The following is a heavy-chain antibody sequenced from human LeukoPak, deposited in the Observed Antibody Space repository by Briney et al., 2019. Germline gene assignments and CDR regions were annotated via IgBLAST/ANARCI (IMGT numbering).Heavy chain of an antibody. V-gene: IGHV3-23*01. CDR1: GFTFSRYA. Sequence: HSGGSLRLSCAASGFTFSRYAMSWVRQAPGKGLEWVSAISGSGGSTYYADSVKGRFTISRDNSKNTLYLQMNSLRVEDTAVYYCAKLPLWGATVDAFDIWGQGTMVTVSS. CDR2: ISGSGGST. CDR3: AKLPLWGATVDAFDI. J-gene: IGHJ3*02. D-gene: IGHD1-26*01.